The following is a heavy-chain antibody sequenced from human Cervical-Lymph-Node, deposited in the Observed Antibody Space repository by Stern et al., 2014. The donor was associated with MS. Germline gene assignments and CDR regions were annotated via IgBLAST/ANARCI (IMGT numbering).Heavy chain of an antibody. D-gene: IGHD3-16*01. CDR2: ISAYNGKP. CDR3: ARGGTTSAANYYYYGLDV. V-gene: IGHV1-18*01. J-gene: IGHJ6*02. Sequence: QMQLVESGPEVKKPGASVKVSCKASGYTFTNYGLSWLRQAPGQGLEWMGWISAYNGKPYYTQNLQDRVTMTTDTSTNTAYMELRSLRSDDTAAYFCARGGTTSAANYYYYGLDVWGQGTTVTVSS. CDR1: GYTFTNYG.